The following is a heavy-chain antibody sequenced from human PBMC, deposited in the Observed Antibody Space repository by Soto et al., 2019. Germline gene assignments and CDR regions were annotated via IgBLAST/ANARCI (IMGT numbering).Heavy chain of an antibody. CDR1: GGSFSGYY. CDR3: AVFDWFRRGY. D-gene: IGHD3-9*01. CDR2: INHSGST. J-gene: IGHJ4*02. Sequence: SETLSLTCAVYGGSFSGYYWSWIRQPPGKGLEWIGEINHSGSTNYNPSLKSRVTISVDTSKNQFSLKLSSVTAADTAVYYCAVFDWFRRGYRGQGTPVTVSS. V-gene: IGHV4-34*01.